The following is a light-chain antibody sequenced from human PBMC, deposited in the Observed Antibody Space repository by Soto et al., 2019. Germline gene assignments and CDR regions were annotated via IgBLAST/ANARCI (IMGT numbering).Light chain of an antibody. V-gene: IGLV2-14*01. CDR3: SSYTSSSTPLDV. CDR2: DVS. Sequence: QSALTQPASVSGSPGQSITISCTGISSDVGTYNYVSWYQQHPGKAPKVMIYDVSNRPSGVSNRFSGSKSGNTASLTISGLQAEDEADYYCSSYTSSSTPLDVFGTGTKLTVL. J-gene: IGLJ1*01. CDR1: SSDVGTYNY.